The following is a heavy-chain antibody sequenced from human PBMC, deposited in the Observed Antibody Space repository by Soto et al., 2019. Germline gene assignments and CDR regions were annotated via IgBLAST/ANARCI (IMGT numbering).Heavy chain of an antibody. J-gene: IGHJ6*02. CDR2: ISAYNGNT. D-gene: IGHD3-16*01. CDR1: GYTFTSYG. V-gene: IGHV1-18*01. CDR3: AMVDVYVTPSPQDV. Sequence: ASVKVSCKASGYTFTSYGISWVRQAPGQGLEWMGWISAYNGNTNYAQNLQGRLTLTTDTSTTTAYMELRSLRSNDTAIYYCAMVDVYVTPSPQDVWGQGTTGTVSS.